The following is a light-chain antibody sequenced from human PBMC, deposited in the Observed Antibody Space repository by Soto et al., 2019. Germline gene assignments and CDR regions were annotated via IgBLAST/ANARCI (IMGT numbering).Light chain of an antibody. Sequence: DIQLTQSPSFLSASVGGIVTITCRASQATNSFAWYQQRPGKVPQLLISAASTFEGGVSSRFSGSRSGTDFPLTLNVLRTPDCATDYLQQSNAFAVTFGQGTLLEIK. V-gene: IGKV1-9*01. J-gene: IGKJ5*01. CDR3: QQSNAFAVT. CDR1: QATNSF. CDR2: AAS.